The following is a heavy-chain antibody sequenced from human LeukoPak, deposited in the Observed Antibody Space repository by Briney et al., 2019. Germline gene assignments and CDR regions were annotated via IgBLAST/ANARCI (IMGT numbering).Heavy chain of an antibody. J-gene: IGHJ4*02. Sequence: PGGSLRLSCAASGFTFSRYWMSWVRQAPGKGLEWVSSFSSSSYYIYYADSVKGRFTISRDNAKNSLYLQMNSLRAEDTAMYYCARDAPQNSFDYWGQGIMVTVSS. V-gene: IGHV3-21*06. CDR1: GFTFSRYW. CDR3: ARDAPQNSFDY. CDR2: FSSSSYYI.